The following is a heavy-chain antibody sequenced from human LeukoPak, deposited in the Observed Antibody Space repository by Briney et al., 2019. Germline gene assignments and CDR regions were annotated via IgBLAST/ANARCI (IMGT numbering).Heavy chain of an antibody. CDR2: IYYSGST. J-gene: IGHJ4*02. CDR1: GGSVSSGSYY. D-gene: IGHD1-7*01. Sequence: SETLSLTCTVSGGSVSSGSYYWTWIRQPPGKGLEWIGYIYYSGSTNYSPSLKSRVTISVDTSKNQFSLKLSSVTAADTAVYYCARATLELEPGFLFDYWGQGTLVTVSS. CDR3: ARATLELEPGFLFDY. V-gene: IGHV4-61*01.